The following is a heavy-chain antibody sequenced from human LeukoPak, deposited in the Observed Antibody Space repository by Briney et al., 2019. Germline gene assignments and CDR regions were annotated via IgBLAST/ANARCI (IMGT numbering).Heavy chain of an antibody. CDR2: ITSDSAYI. CDR3: ARYGVSSSTSYIDF. V-gene: IGHV3-21*01. CDR1: GFSFSTYA. J-gene: IGHJ4*02. D-gene: IGHD2-2*01. Sequence: GGSLRLSCAASGFSFSTYAMNWVRQAPGEGLKWVSCITSDSAYIYYADSVKGRFTISRDNAKNSLYLQMNSLRAEDTAVYYCARYGVSSSTSYIDFRGQGTLVTVSS.